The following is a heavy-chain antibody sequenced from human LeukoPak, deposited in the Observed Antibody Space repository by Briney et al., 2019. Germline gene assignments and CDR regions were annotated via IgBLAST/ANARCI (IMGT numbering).Heavy chain of an antibody. V-gene: IGHV4-31*03. CDR1: GGSISRGGYY. Sequence: SQTLSLTCTVSGGSISRGGYYWSWIRQHPGKGLEWIGYIYYSGSTYYNPSLKSRVTISVDTSENQFSLKLSSVTAADTAVYYCARGLAATLNFDYWGQGTLVTVSS. CDR3: ARGLAATLNFDY. CDR2: IYYSGST. J-gene: IGHJ4*02. D-gene: IGHD6-25*01.